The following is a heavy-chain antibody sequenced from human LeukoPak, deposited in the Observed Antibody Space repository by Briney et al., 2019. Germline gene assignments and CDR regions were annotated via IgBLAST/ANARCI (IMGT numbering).Heavy chain of an antibody. J-gene: IGHJ4*02. V-gene: IGHV3-66*02. Sequence: GGSLRLSCAASGFTVSSNYMSWVRQAPGKGLEWVSVIYSGGSTYYADSVKGRFTISRDNSKNTLYLQMNSPRAEDTAVYYCAVNYGGNYFDYWGQGTLVTVSS. CDR1: GFTVSSNY. CDR3: AVNYGGNYFDY. D-gene: IGHD4-23*01. CDR2: IYSGGST.